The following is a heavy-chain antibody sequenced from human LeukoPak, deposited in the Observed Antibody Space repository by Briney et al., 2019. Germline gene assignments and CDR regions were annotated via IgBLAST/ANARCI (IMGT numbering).Heavy chain of an antibody. Sequence: PSETLSLTCTVSGGSISSYYWSWIRQPPGKGLEWIGYIYYSGSTNYNPSLKSRVTISVDTSKNQFSLKLSSVTAADTAVYYCARDLGPVAPTSSDAFDIWGQGTMVTVSS. CDR3: ARDLGPVAPTSSDAFDI. V-gene: IGHV4-59*12. D-gene: IGHD2-2*01. CDR1: GGSISSYY. J-gene: IGHJ3*02. CDR2: IYYSGST.